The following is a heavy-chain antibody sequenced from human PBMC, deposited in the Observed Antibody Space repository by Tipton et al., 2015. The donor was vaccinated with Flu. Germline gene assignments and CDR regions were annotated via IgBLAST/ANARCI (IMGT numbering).Heavy chain of an antibody. CDR2: ILFDGSNK. CDR3: AKDSSERWLQLGGMDV. Sequence: SLRLSCAASGFDFSDYGMHWVRQAPGQGPQWVAVILFDGSNKYYADSVKGRFTISRDNSKNTLYLQMNSLRVEDMAVYYCAKDSSERWLQLGGMDVWGQGTSVTVSS. CDR1: GFDFSDYG. D-gene: IGHD5-24*01. J-gene: IGHJ6*02. V-gene: IGHV3-30*18.